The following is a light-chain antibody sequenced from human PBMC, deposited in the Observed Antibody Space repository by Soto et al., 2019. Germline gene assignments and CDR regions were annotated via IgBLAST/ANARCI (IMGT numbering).Light chain of an antibody. CDR2: ANT. J-gene: IGLJ2*01. CDR3: CSYGGSYVV. CDR1: SSNIGAGYA. V-gene: IGLV1-40*01. Sequence: SVLTQPPSVSGAPGQRVTISCTGSSSNIGAGYAVHWYQHLPGTAPKLLIYANTNRPSGVPDRFSGSESGNTASLTISGLQAEDEADYYCCSYGGSYVVFGGGTQLTVL.